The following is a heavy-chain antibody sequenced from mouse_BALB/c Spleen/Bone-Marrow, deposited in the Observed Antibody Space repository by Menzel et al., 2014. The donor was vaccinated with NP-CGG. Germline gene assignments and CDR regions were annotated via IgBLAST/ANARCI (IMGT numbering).Heavy chain of an antibody. V-gene: IGHV1-55*01. Sequence: VQLQQSGAELVKPGTSVKLSCKASGYNFTSYWINWVKLRPGQGLEWIGDIYPGSGSTNYNEKFKSKATLTVDTSSSTAYMQLSSLASEDSALYYCARFSQFGILPYWAKATLVTFS. D-gene: IGHD3-1*01. CDR2: IYPGSGST. CDR1: GYNFTSYW. CDR3: ARFSQFGILPY. J-gene: IGHJ3*01.